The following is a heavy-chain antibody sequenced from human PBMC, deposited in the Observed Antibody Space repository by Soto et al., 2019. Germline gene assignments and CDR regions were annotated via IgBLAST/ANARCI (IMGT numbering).Heavy chain of an antibody. CDR2: ISGGATST. J-gene: IGHJ3*02. V-gene: IGHV3-23*01. CDR1: GFTFSSYS. CDR3: AKGGGRVDDAFDI. D-gene: IGHD3-16*01. Sequence: EVQLLESGGDLVQPGGSLRLSCAASGFTFSSYSMTWVRQAPGKGLQWVSGISGGATSTYYVDSVKGRFTISRDNSKNTLYLQMNSLRAEDTAVYYCAKGGGRVDDAFDIWGQGTMVTVSS.